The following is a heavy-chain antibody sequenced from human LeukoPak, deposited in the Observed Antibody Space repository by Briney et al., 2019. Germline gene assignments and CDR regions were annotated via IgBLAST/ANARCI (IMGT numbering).Heavy chain of an antibody. Sequence: GGSLRLSCAASRFTLSSQAMSWVRQAPGKGLEWVSAISGAGGTYYADYVKGRFTISRDNSKNTLYLQMNSLRAEDTAVYYCANLYGDYEAYWGQGTLVTVSS. D-gene: IGHD4-17*01. CDR2: ISGAGGT. CDR3: ANLYGDYEAY. V-gene: IGHV3-23*01. J-gene: IGHJ4*02. CDR1: RFTLSSQA.